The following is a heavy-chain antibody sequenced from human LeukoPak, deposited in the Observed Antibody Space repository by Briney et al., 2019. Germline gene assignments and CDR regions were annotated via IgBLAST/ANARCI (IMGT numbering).Heavy chain of an antibody. CDR1: GFTFSSYA. V-gene: IGHV3-23*01. CDR2: ISGSGGST. Sequence: GGSLRLSCAASGFTFSSYAMSWVRQAPGKGLEWVSAISGSGGSTYYADSVKGRFTIPRDNSKNTLYLQMNSLRAEDTAVYYCAKGLQLWSNFDYWGQGTLVTVSS. J-gene: IGHJ4*02. D-gene: IGHD5-18*01. CDR3: AKGLQLWSNFDY.